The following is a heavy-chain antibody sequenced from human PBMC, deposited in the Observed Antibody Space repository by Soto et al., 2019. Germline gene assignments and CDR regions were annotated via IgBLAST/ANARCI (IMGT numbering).Heavy chain of an antibody. V-gene: IGHV3-23*01. CDR2: ISGSGGST. CDR3: AKDGIAVAGPGWFDP. CDR1: GFTFSSYA. J-gene: IGHJ5*02. D-gene: IGHD6-19*01. Sequence: EVQLLESGGGLVQPGGSLRLSCAASGFTFSSYAMSWVRQAPGKGLEWVSAISGSGGSTYYADSVKGRFTISRDNSKNTLYMQRNSLRAEDTAVYYCAKDGIAVAGPGWFDPWGQGTLVTVSS.